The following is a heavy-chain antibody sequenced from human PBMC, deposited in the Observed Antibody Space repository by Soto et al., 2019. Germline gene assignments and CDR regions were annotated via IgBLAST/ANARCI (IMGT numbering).Heavy chain of an antibody. D-gene: IGHD2-8*02. CDR3: ARGDYGTGGYPFPYFDY. J-gene: IGHJ4*02. CDR2: ITPDRGAT. CDR1: GYSFTGYY. V-gene: IGHV1-2*02. Sequence: HEHLVQSGAEVKRPGASLKVSCKASGYSFTGYYIHWVRQAPGQGLEWMGWITPDRGATNYAQNFQGRVTLTSDTSISTASMDLTSLTSDDTAVYYCARGDYGTGGYPFPYFDYWGQGTLVIVSS.